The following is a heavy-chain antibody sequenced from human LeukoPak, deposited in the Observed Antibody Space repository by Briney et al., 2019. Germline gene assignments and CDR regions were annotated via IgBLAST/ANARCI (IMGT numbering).Heavy chain of an antibody. CDR3: AREGSSSWYPNFDY. CDR2: ISSNGGST. V-gene: IGHV3-64*01. CDR1: GFTLSTYD. Sequence: PGGSLRLSCAASGFTLSTYDMHWVRQAPGKELEYVSAISSNGGSTYYANSVKGRFTISRDNSKNTLYLQMGSLRAEDMAVYYCAREGSSSWYPNFDYWGQGTLVTVSS. J-gene: IGHJ4*02. D-gene: IGHD6-13*01.